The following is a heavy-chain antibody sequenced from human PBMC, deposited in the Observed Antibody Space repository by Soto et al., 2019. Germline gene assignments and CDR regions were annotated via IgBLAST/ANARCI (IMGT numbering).Heavy chain of an antibody. V-gene: IGHV5-51*01. CDR3: ARFGGISMVRGVTIDY. Sequence: GSLKISCKGSGYSFSNYWVGWVGPMPGKGLEWMGIIYPGDSDTRYSPSFQVQVTISADKSLSIAYLQWSSQKASDTAVYYCARFGGISMVRGVTIDYWGQGTLVTVSS. CDR1: GYSFSNYW. D-gene: IGHD3-10*01. CDR2: IYPGDSDT. J-gene: IGHJ4*02.